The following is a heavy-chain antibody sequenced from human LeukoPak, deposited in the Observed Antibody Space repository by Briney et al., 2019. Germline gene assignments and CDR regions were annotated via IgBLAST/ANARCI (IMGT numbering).Heavy chain of an antibody. CDR1: GYTFTGYY. CDR2: INPNSGGT. J-gene: IGHJ4*02. V-gene: IGHV1-2*02. Sequence: GASMKVSCKASGYTFTGYYMHWVRQAPGQGLEWMGWINPNSGGTNYAQKFQGRVTMTRDTSISTAYMELSRLRSDDTAVYYCARAEGSGYSVDYWGQGTLVTVSS. CDR3: ARAEGSGYSVDY. D-gene: IGHD3-3*01.